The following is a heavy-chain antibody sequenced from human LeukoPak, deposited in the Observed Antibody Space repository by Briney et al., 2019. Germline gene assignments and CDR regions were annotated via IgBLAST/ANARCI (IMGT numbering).Heavy chain of an antibody. Sequence: GGSLRLSCAASGFTFSSYAMSWVRQAPGKGLEWVSALSGSGGSTYYADSVRGRFTISRDNSKNTLYLQMNVRAEDTAVYYCAKANLYDILTGYYNFNLWGQGTLVTVSS. D-gene: IGHD3-9*01. CDR3: AKANLYDILTGYYNFNL. CDR1: GFTFSSYA. J-gene: IGHJ5*02. CDR2: LSGSGGST. V-gene: IGHV3-23*01.